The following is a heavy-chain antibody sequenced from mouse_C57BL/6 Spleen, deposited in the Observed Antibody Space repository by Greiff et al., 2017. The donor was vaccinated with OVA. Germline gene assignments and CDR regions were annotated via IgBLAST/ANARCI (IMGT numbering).Heavy chain of an antibody. J-gene: IGHJ1*03. Sequence: EVHLVESGEGLVKPGGSLKLSCAASGFTFSSYAMSWVRQTPEKRLEWVAYISSGGDYIYYADTVKGRFTISRDNARNTLYLQMSSLKSEDTAMYYCTLYGYDGGWYFDVWGTGTTVTVSS. CDR1: GFTFSSYA. V-gene: IGHV5-9-1*02. CDR3: TLYGYDGGWYFDV. D-gene: IGHD2-2*01. CDR2: ISSGGDYI.